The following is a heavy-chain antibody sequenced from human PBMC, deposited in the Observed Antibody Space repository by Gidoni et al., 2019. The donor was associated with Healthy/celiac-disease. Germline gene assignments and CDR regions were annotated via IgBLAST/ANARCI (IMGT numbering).Heavy chain of an antibody. CDR3: ARGYSYGYGVYYYYYYGMDV. CDR1: GGPSGGYY. CDR2: INHSGST. D-gene: IGHD5-18*01. Sequence: QVQLQQWGAGPRKPSATRSLTGAASGGPSGGYYWRWIRHPPGKGLEWIGEINHSGSTNYNPSLKSRVTISVDTSKNQFSLKLSSVTAADTAVYYCARGYSYGYGVYYYYYYGMDVWGQGTTVTVSS. J-gene: IGHJ6*02. V-gene: IGHV4-34*01.